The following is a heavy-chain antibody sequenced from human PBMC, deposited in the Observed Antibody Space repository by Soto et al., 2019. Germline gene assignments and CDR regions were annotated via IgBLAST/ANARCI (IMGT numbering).Heavy chain of an antibody. CDR1: GGSISSGGYS. J-gene: IGHJ4*02. Sequence: LSLTCAVSGGSISSGGYSWSWIRQPPGKGLEWIGYIYYSGRTNYSPSLKSRVTMSMDTSRNQFSLQLSSVTAADTALYFCARTSLLGFDYWGQGTLVTVSS. CDR3: ARTSLLGFDY. CDR2: IYYSGRT. D-gene: IGHD1-26*01. V-gene: IGHV4-30-2*02.